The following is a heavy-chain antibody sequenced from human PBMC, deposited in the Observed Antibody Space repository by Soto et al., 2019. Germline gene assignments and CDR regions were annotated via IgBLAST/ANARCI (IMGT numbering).Heavy chain of an antibody. D-gene: IGHD3-10*01. CDR3: AREPGV. CDR2: IYYSGST. Sequence: QVQLQESGPGLVKPSQTLSLTCTVSGGSIRSGGYYWIWIRQHPGKGLEWIGNIYYSGSTYYNTSLKSRVTISVDTSKNQFSLKLSSVTAADTAVYYCAREPGVWGQGTLVTVSS. CDR1: GGSIRSGGYY. J-gene: IGHJ4*02. V-gene: IGHV4-31*03.